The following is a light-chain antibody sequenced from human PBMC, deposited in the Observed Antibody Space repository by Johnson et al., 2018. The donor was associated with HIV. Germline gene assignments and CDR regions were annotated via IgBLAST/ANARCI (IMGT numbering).Light chain of an antibody. Sequence: QSVLTQPPSVSAAPGQKVTISCSGSSSNIGNNYVSWYQQLPGTAPKLLIYENNKRPSGIPDRFSGSKSGTSATLGITGLQTGYEADYYCGTWDSCLSAGGVFGTGTKVTVL. V-gene: IGLV1-51*02. CDR2: ENN. CDR1: SSNIGNNY. CDR3: GTWDSCLSAGGV. J-gene: IGLJ1*01.